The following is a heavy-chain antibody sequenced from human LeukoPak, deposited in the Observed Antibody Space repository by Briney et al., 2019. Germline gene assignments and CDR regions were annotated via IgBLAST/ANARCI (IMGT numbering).Heavy chain of an antibody. V-gene: IGHV3-64*01. CDR3: ARGPGFWSGYPQDDDAFDI. J-gene: IGHJ3*02. CDR2: ISSNGGST. Sequence: GGSLRLSCAASGFTFSSYAMHWVRQAPGKGLEYVSAISSNGGSTYYANSVKGRFTISGDNSKNTLYLQMGSLRAEDMAAYYCARGPGFWSGYPQDDDAFDIWGQGTMVTVSS. CDR1: GFTFSSYA. D-gene: IGHD3-3*01.